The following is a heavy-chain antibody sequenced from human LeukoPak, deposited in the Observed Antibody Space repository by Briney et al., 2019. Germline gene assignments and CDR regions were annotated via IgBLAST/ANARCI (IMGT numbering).Heavy chain of an antibody. V-gene: IGHV4-34*01. Sequence: PSETLSLTCAVYGGSFSGYYWSWIRQPPGKGLEWIGEINHSGSTNYNPSLKSRVTISVDTSKNQFSLKLSSVTAADTAVYYCARHYCSSTSCNFDYWGQGNMVTVSS. CDR2: INHSGST. J-gene: IGHJ4*02. CDR1: GGSFSGYY. D-gene: IGHD2-2*01. CDR3: ARHYCSSTSCNFDY.